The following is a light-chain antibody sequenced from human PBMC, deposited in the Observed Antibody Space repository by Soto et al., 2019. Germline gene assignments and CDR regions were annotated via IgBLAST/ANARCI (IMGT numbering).Light chain of an antibody. J-gene: IGLJ1*01. V-gene: IGLV2-11*01. Sequence: QSALTQPRSVSGSPGQSVTISCTGTSSDVGGYNYVSWYEQHPVQAPKLMIYDVTKRPSGVPDRFSGSMSGNTASLSLSGLRAEDEADYYYCSYAGSCTWVFGTGTKLTVL. CDR3: CSYAGSCTWV. CDR1: SSDVGGYNY. CDR2: DVT.